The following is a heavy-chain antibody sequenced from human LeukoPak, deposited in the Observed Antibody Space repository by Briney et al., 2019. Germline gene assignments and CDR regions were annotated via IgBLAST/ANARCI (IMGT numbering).Heavy chain of an antibody. Sequence: ASVKVSCKASGYTFTSYGISWVRQAPGQGLEWMGGFDPEDGETIYAQKFQGRVTMTEDTSTDTAYMELSSLRSEDTAVYYCATVHVFGSPYDYVWGSYRHDAFDIWGQGTMVTVSS. J-gene: IGHJ3*02. CDR1: GYTFTSYG. CDR2: FDPEDGET. D-gene: IGHD3-16*02. V-gene: IGHV1-24*01. CDR3: ATVHVFGSPYDYVWGSYRHDAFDI.